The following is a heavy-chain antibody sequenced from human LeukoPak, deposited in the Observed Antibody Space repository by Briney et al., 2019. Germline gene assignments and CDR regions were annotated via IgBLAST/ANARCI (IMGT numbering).Heavy chain of an antibody. CDR2: ISGSGGST. Sequence: GGSLRLSCAASGFTFSNYAMNWVRQAPGKGLEWVSAISGSGGSTYYADSVKGRFTISRDNSKNTLYLQMNSLRAEDTAVYYCAKPSSGCYTWDYWGQGTLVTVSS. CDR3: AKPSSGCYTWDY. V-gene: IGHV3-23*01. CDR1: GFTFSNYA. D-gene: IGHD6-19*01. J-gene: IGHJ4*02.